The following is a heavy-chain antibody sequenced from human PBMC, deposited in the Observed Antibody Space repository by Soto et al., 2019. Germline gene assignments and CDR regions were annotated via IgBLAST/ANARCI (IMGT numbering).Heavy chain of an antibody. D-gene: IGHD5-12*01. CDR3: ARERRDGYNYSDY. J-gene: IGHJ4*02. V-gene: IGHV4-30-4*01. CDR2: IYYSGST. CDR1: GGSISSGDYY. Sequence: SETLSLTCTVSGGSISSGDYYWSWIRQPPGKGLEWIGYIYYSGSTYYTPSLKSRVTISVDTSKNQFSLKLSSVTAADTAVYYCARERRDGYNYSDYWGQGTRVTVSS.